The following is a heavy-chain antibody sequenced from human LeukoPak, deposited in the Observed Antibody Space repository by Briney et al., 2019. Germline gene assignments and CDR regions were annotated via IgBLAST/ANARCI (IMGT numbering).Heavy chain of an antibody. J-gene: IGHJ4*02. CDR2: MNPNSGNT. CDR1: GYTFTSYD. Sequence: ASVKVSCKASGYTFTSYDINWVRQATGQGLEWMGWMNPNSGNTGYAQKFQGRVTMTRNTSISTAYMELSSLRSEDTAVYYCARAGGYCGRISCPYYFDYWGQGSLVAVSA. D-gene: IGHD2-15*01. CDR3: ARAGGYCGRISCPYYFDY. V-gene: IGHV1-8*01.